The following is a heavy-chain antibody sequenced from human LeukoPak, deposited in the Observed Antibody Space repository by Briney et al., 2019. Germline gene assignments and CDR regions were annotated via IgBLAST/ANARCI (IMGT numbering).Heavy chain of an antibody. V-gene: IGHV1-69*05. Sequence: SVKVSCKAPGGTFSSYAISWVRQAPGQGLEWMGGIIPIFGTANYAQKFQGRVTITTDESTSTAYMELSSLRSEDTAVYYCARDTRTVMSGYDYGYFDYWGQGTLVTVSS. CDR3: ARDTRTVMSGYDYGYFDY. CDR2: IIPIFGTA. D-gene: IGHD5-12*01. CDR1: GGTFSSYA. J-gene: IGHJ4*02.